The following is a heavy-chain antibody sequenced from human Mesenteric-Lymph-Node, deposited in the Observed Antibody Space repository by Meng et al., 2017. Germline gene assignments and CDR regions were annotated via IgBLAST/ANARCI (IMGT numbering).Heavy chain of an antibody. J-gene: IGHJ5*02. CDR1: GYSFTTYW. V-gene: IGHV5-51*01. Sequence: GESLKISCKGSGYSFTTYWIGWVRQMPGKGLEWMGIIFPGDSDTRYSPSFQGHVTISADRSISTAYLQWSSLKASDTATYYCARQTGLGGVTNLWGQGTLVTVSS. D-gene: IGHD3-16*01. CDR3: ARQTGLGGVTNL. CDR2: IFPGDSDT.